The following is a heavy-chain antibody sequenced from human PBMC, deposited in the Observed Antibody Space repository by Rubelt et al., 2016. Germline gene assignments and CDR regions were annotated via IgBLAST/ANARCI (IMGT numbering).Heavy chain of an antibody. CDR2: INHSGST. V-gene: IGHV4-34*01. Sequence: QVQLQQWGAGLLKPSETLSLTCAVYGGSFSGYYWSWIRQPPGKGLEWIGEINHSGSTYYNPSLMSRVIISVDASKNQFSLKLTSVTAADTAIYYCARGKSRYSRSSLTYWGQGTLVTVSS. J-gene: IGHJ4*02. CDR1: GGSFSGYY. D-gene: IGHD6-6*01. CDR3: ARGKSRYSRSSLTY.